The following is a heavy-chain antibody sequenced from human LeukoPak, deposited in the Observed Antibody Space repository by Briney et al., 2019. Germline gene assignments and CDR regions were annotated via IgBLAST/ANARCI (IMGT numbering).Heavy chain of an antibody. Sequence: SGPTLVNPTQTLTLTCTFSGFSLSTNGMRVSWIRQPPGKALEWLARTDWDDDKFYSTPLKTRLTISKGTSKNQVVPTMTNMDPVDTATYYCARTLSGTTFDYWGQGTLVTVSS. CDR2: TDWDDDK. V-gene: IGHV2-70*04. J-gene: IGHJ4*02. D-gene: IGHD1-7*01. CDR3: ARTLSGTTFDY. CDR1: GFSLSTNGMR.